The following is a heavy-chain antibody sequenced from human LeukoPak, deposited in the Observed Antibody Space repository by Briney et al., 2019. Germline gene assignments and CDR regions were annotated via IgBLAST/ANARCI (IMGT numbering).Heavy chain of an antibody. V-gene: IGHV1-2*02. CDR3: ARGYSSSWYAYHYYMDV. D-gene: IGHD6-13*01. Sequence: GASVKVSCKASGYTFTGYYMHWVRQAPGQGLEWMGWINPNSGGTKYAQKFQGRVTMTRNTSISTAYMELSSLRSEDTAVYYCARGYSSSWYAYHYYMDVWGKGTTVTISS. J-gene: IGHJ6*03. CDR1: GYTFTGYY. CDR2: INPNSGGT.